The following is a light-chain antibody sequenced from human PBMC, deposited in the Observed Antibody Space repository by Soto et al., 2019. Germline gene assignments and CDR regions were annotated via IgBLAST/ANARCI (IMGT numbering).Light chain of an antibody. Sequence: QSVLTQPASVSGSPGQSIAISCTGTSSVFGGYDYVSWYQQLPGKAPKLMIYDVNNRPSGASNRFSGSKSGNTASLTISGLQAEDEADYYCSSHTSSSTHVFGTGTKVTVL. V-gene: IGLV2-14*03. CDR1: SSVFGGYDY. J-gene: IGLJ1*01. CDR3: SSHTSSSTHV. CDR2: DVN.